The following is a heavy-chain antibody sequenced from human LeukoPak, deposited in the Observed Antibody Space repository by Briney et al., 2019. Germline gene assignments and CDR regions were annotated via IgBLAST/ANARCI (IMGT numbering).Heavy chain of an antibody. V-gene: IGHV4-61*01. CDR3: ARNYGDSLYYFDY. CDR2: IYYSGST. D-gene: IGHD4-17*01. J-gene: IGHJ4*02. CDR1: GGSVSSGTYY. Sequence: SETLSLTCTVSGGSVSSGTYYWSWIRQPPGKGLEWIGYIYYSGSTNYSPSLKSRVTISADTSKNQFSLKLTSVTVADTAVYYCARNYGDSLYYFDYWSQGTLVTVSS.